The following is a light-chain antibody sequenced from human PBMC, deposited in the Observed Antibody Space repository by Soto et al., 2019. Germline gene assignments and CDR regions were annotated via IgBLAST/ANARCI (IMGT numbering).Light chain of an antibody. CDR1: QTINKY. CDR2: GAS. J-gene: IGKJ1*01. Sequence: DIQMTQSPSSLSASVGDRVTITCRASQTINKYLNWYQHKPGKAPALLISGASSLHSGVPTRFSGSGAGTYFTLTISSLQHDDFATYYCQQTYSTPGTFGRGTKVEI. CDR3: QQTYSTPGT. V-gene: IGKV1-39*01.